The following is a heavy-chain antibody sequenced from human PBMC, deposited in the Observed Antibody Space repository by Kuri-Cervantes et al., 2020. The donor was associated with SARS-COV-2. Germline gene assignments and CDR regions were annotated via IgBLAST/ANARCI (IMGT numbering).Heavy chain of an antibody. CDR3: TTSQLVRGVIRQNYYYYGMDV. CDR2: IKSKTDGGTT. V-gene: IGHV3-15*01. D-gene: IGHD3-10*01. J-gene: IGHJ6*02. Sequence: GESLKISCAASGFTFSNAWMSWVRQAPGKGLEWVGRIKSKTDGGTTDYAAPVKGRFTISRDDSKNTLYLQMNSLKTEDTAVYYCTTSQLVRGVIRQNYYYYGMDVWGQGTTVTVSS. CDR1: GFTFSNAW.